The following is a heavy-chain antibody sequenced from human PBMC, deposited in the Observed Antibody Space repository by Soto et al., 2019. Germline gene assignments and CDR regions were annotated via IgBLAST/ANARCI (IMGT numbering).Heavy chain of an antibody. D-gene: IGHD3-9*01. CDR3: ANTGGLVLYFDLLLLFY. J-gene: IGHJ4*01. CDR1: GGSFSSYT. Sequence: ASVNVYCQASGGSFSSYTISWVRRAPGQGLEWMGRIIPILGIANYAQKFQGRVTITADKSTSTAYMELSSLRSEDTAVSYCANTGGLVLYFDLLLLFYWG. V-gene: IGHV1-69*02. CDR2: IIPILGIA.